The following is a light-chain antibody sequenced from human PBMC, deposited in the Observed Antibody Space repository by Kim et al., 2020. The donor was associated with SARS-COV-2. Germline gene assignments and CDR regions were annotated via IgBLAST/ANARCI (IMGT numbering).Light chain of an antibody. Sequence: SYELTQPPSVSVSPGQTANITCSGDKLGDKYACWYQQKPGQSPVLVIYQDNKRPSGIPERFSGSNSGNTATLTISGTHAMDEADYYCQAWDSSTYVFGTGTKVTVL. J-gene: IGLJ1*01. CDR3: QAWDSSTYV. CDR1: KLGDKY. V-gene: IGLV3-1*01. CDR2: QDN.